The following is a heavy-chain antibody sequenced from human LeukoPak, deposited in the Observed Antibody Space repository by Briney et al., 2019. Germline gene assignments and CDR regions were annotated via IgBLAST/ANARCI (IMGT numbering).Heavy chain of an antibody. Sequence: GGSLRLSCTASGFIASSNYMSWVRQAPGKGLEWVSLIYSGGSTYYADSVMGRSTISRDNFKNTLYLQMSSLRPEDTAVYYCVKTMVTFGGIIRADAFDIWGQGTMVTVSS. V-gene: IGHV3-53*05. CDR3: VKTMVTFGGIIRADAFDI. J-gene: IGHJ3*02. D-gene: IGHD3-16*01. CDR2: IYSGGST. CDR1: GFIASSNY.